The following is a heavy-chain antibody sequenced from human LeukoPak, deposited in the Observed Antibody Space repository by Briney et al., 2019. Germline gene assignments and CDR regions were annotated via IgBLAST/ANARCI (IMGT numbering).Heavy chain of an antibody. CDR1: AFIFSYYW. V-gene: IGHV3-7*03. CDR3: AREGGRGWYSGWFDP. J-gene: IGHJ5*02. D-gene: IGHD6-19*01. CDR2: INQDGSEK. Sequence: GGSLRLSCAPSAFIFSYYWMSWVRQAPGKGLEWVANINQDGSEKRYVDSAKGRFTISRDNAENLLYLQMNNLRAEDTAVYYCAREGGRGWYSGWFDPWGQGTLVTVSS.